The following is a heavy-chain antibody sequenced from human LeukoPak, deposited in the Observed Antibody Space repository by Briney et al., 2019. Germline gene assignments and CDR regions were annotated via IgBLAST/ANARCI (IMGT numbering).Heavy chain of an antibody. V-gene: IGHV5-10-1*01. CDR1: GYNFTSFW. J-gene: IGHJ4*02. D-gene: IGHD2-8*02. CDR2: IDPGDSFT. CDR3: ARDGGGVSSWVPH. Sequence: GESLKISCKGSGYNFTSFWIGWVRQMPGKGLEWMGRIDPGDSFTKYRPSLEGRVTISADKSLSTVYLQWSSLKASDTAIYYCARDGGGVSSWVPHWGQGTLVTVSS.